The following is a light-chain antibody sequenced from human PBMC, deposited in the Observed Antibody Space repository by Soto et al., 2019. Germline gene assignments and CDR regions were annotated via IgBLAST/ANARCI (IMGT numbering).Light chain of an antibody. J-gene: IGKJ3*01. Sequence: EIVLTQSPGHLSLSPWERATLSCRASQSVSRSYLALYQQKPGQAPRLLIYGASSRATGIPDRFSGSGSGTDFTLTISRLEPEDFAVYYCQQYGSSPPRITFGPGTKVDIK. V-gene: IGKV3-20*01. CDR1: QSVSRSY. CDR3: QQYGSSPPRIT. CDR2: GAS.